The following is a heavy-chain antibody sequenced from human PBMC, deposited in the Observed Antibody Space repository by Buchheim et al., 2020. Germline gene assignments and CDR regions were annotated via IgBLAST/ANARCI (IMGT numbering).Heavy chain of an antibody. Sequence: EVQLVETGGGLIQPGGSLRLSCAASGFTVSSNYMSWVRQAPGKGLEWVSVIYSGGSTYYADSVKGRFPISRDNSKNTLYPQMNSLRAEDTAVYYCARVREYSGYDPAYFDYWGQGTL. CDR1: GFTVSSNY. CDR2: IYSGGST. CDR3: ARVREYSGYDPAYFDY. V-gene: IGHV3-53*02. J-gene: IGHJ4*02. D-gene: IGHD5-12*01.